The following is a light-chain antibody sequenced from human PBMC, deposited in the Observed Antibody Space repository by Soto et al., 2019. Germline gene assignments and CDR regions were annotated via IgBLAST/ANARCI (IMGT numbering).Light chain of an antibody. V-gene: IGKV1-39*01. CDR3: QQSYSSPRT. CDR1: QSISSY. J-gene: IGKJ4*01. Sequence: DIQMTQSPSSLSASVGDRVTITCRASQSISSYLNWYQQRPGKAPSLLIYAASNLQSEVPSRFSGSGSGTDFTLTITSLQPEDFASYYCQQSYSSPRTFGGGTKV. CDR2: AAS.